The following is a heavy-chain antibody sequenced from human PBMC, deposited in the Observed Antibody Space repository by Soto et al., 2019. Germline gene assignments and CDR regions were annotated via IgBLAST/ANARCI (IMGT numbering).Heavy chain of an antibody. V-gene: IGHV4-39*01. J-gene: IGHJ6*02. Sequence: SETLSLTCTVSGGSISSSSYYWGWIRQPPGKGLEWIGSIYYSGSTYYNPSLKSRVTISVDTSKNQFSLKLSSVTAADTAVYYCARVGATMYYYYGMDVWGQGTTGTVS. CDR2: IYYSGST. CDR3: ARVGATMYYYYGMDV. CDR1: GGSISSSSYY. D-gene: IGHD1-26*01.